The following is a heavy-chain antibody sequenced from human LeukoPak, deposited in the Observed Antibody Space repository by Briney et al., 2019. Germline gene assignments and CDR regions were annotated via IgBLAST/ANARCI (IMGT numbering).Heavy chain of an antibody. V-gene: IGHV3-74*01. D-gene: IGHD3-22*01. CDR3: ARAGYDSSGSYIATFDY. CDR1: GFTFRSYW. Sequence: PGGSLRLSCGASGFTFRSYWMFWVRQAPGKGLVWVSRINTDGSSTTHADSVKGRFTISRDNAKNTLYLQMNSLRAEDTAVYYCARAGYDSSGSYIATFDYWGQGTLVTVSS. CDR2: INTDGSST. J-gene: IGHJ4*02.